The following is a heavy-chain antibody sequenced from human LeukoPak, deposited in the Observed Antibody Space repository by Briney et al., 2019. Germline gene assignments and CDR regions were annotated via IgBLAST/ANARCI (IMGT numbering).Heavy chain of an antibody. Sequence: KSGGSLRLSCAASGFTFSDYHMSWIRQAPGKGLEWASYISSSSSYTDYADSVKGRFTISRDNAKNSLYLHMNSVRAECTAVYYCAIAIRVRAPTDYWGQGTLVTVSS. CDR1: GFTFSDYH. J-gene: IGHJ4*02. V-gene: IGHV3-11*06. CDR2: ISSSSSYT. CDR3: AIAIRVRAPTDY. D-gene: IGHD3-3*01.